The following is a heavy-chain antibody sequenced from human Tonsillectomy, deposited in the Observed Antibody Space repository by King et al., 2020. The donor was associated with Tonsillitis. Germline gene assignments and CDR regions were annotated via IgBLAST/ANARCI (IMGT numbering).Heavy chain of an antibody. CDR1: GGSISSSSYY. D-gene: IGHD2-15*01. CDR2: IYYSGST. Sequence: LQLQESGPGLVKPSETLSLTCTVSGGSISSSSYYWGWIRQPPGKGLEWIGSIYYSGSTYYNPSLKSRVTISVDTSKNQFSLKLSSVTAADTAVYYCASVRLPVNGIGSGMMYYYYGMDVWGQGTTVTVSS. J-gene: IGHJ6*02. V-gene: IGHV4-39*01. CDR3: ASVRLPVNGIGSGMMYYYYGMDV.